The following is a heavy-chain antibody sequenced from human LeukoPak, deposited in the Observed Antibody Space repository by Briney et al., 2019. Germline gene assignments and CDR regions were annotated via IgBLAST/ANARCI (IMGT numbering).Heavy chain of an antibody. CDR3: AKDLARAQLWFGELLMGADY. Sequence: GGSLRLSCAASGFTFSSYAMSWVRQAPGKGLEWVSAISGSGGSTYYADSVKGRFTISRDNSKNPLYLQMNSLRAEDTAVYYCAKDLARAQLWFGELLMGADYWGQGTLVTVSS. J-gene: IGHJ4*02. V-gene: IGHV3-23*01. CDR1: GFTFSSYA. CDR2: ISGSGGST. D-gene: IGHD3-10*01.